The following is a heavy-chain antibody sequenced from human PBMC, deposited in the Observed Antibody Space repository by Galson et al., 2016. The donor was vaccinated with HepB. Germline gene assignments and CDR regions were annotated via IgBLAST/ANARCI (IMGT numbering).Heavy chain of an antibody. D-gene: IGHD6-19*01. Sequence: SLRLSCAASEFPFSTYGMHWVRQAPGKGLEWVSAISYDGSLKYYADSVKGRFTISRDNAKNSLFLQMNSLRAEDTAVYYCARDRRGSGWYIDYWGQGTLVTVSS. CDR1: EFPFSTYG. J-gene: IGHJ4*02. CDR3: ARDRRGSGWYIDY. V-gene: IGHV3-30*03. CDR2: ISYDGSLK.